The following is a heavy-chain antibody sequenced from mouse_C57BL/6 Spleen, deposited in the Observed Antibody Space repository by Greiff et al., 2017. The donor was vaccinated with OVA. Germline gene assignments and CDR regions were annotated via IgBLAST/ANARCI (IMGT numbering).Heavy chain of an antibody. CDR3: ARGNYGYWYFDV. V-gene: IGHV1-80*01. CDR1: GYAFSSYW. Sequence: QVQLQQSGAELVKPGASVKISCKASGYAFSSYWMNWVKQRPGKGLEWIGQIYPGDGDTNYNGKFKGKATLTADKSSSTAYMQLSSLTSEDSAVYFCARGNYGYWYFDVWGTGTTVTVSS. D-gene: IGHD1-1*02. CDR2: IYPGDGDT. J-gene: IGHJ1*03.